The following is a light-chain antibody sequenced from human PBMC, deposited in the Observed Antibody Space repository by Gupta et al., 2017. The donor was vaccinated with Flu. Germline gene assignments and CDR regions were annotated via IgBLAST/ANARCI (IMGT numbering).Light chain of an antibody. J-gene: IGLJ2*01. Sequence: QSALTQPAAVSGSPGQSIAISCTGTSGDLGRYNYVSWYQQHPGKAPILMMYDVSNRPSGVPERFSGSNSGNTASLTIYGVEAEDEADYYCQVYNETSARVVFGGGTKLTVL. V-gene: IGLV2-14*01. CDR1: SGDLGRYNY. CDR2: DVS. CDR3: QVYNETSARVV.